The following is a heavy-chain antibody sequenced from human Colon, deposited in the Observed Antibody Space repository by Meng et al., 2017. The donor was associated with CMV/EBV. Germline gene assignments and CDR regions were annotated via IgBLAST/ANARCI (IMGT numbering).Heavy chain of an antibody. V-gene: IGHV3-15*01. CDR3: SAGAGMSDTDY. CDR1: GFAFSNGW. D-gene: IGHD3-10*01. Sequence: AGSGFAFSNGWMSWVRQAPGKGLEWVGRIKRKSDGGTLDYAAPVKGRFSISRDDAKNTLYLEMNSLKIEDTAVYYCSAGAGMSDTDYWGQGTLVTVSS. J-gene: IGHJ4*02. CDR2: IKRKSDGGTL.